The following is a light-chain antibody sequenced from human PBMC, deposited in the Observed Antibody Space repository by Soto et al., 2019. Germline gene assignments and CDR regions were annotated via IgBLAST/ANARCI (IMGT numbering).Light chain of an antibody. CDR3: QQYTGPPTT. CDR2: GAS. CDR1: QTVSSNY. Sequence: TQSPPTLSASVGDRVTITCRASQTVSSNYLAWCQHRPGQAPRLLIYGASTRAAGIPDRFSGSGSGTDFTLTITRLAPEDSAVYFCQQYTGPPTTFGQGTRLEIK. J-gene: IGKJ5*01. V-gene: IGKV3-20*01.